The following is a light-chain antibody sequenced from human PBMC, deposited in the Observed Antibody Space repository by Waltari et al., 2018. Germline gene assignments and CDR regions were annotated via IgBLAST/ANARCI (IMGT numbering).Light chain of an antibody. Sequence: DVQMTQSPSSLSASVGDTVPITCRASQTISRYLNWHQQQPGKAPKLLIYAATTLQSEVPSRFTGSGSGTDFTLTISSVQPEDFATYYCQQSYSTPRTFGQGTKLDIK. CDR3: QQSYSTPRT. CDR2: AAT. V-gene: IGKV1-39*01. CDR1: QTISRY. J-gene: IGKJ2*01.